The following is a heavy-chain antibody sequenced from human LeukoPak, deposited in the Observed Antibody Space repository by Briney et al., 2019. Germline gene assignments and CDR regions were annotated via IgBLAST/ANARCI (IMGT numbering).Heavy chain of an antibody. CDR3: ARDRYQYYFDY. CDR1: RFTFSTYW. D-gene: IGHD3-16*02. CDR2: INSDGSST. J-gene: IGHJ4*02. Sequence: SGGSLCLSCAASRFTFSTYWMHWVRQAPGKGLVWVSRINSDGSSTGYADSVKGRFTISRANTKNSLYLQMNSLRAEDTAVYYCARDRYQYYFDYWGQGTLVTVSS. V-gene: IGHV3-74*01.